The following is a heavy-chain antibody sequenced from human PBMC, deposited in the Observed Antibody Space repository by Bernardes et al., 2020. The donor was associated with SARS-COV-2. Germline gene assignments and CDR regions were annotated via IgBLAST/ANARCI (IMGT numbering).Heavy chain of an antibody. D-gene: IGHD3-10*01. CDR2: IYYSGST. CDR1: GGSISSSSYY. CDR3: ARGLYFGELSLDF. V-gene: IGHV4-39*07. J-gene: IGHJ4*02. Sequence: SETLSLTCTVSGGSISSSSYYWGWIRQPPGKGLEWIGSIYYSGSTYYNPSLKSRVTISVDTSKNQFSLKLNSVTAADTAVYYCARGLYFGELSLDFWGQGSLVTVSS.